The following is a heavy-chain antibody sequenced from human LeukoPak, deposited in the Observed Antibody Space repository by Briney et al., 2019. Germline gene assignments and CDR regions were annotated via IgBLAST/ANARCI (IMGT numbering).Heavy chain of an antibody. CDR1: GFTFSSYS. CDR2: INGDGSNS. CDR3: ARSSGRAVAEFDY. Sequence: PGGSLRLSCAASGFTFSSYSMNWVRQVPGKGLVWVSRINGDGSNSNYADSVKGRFTISRDNAKNTLYLQMNSLRAEDTALYYCARSSGRAVAEFDYWGQGTLVTVSS. J-gene: IGHJ4*02. V-gene: IGHV3-74*01. D-gene: IGHD6-19*01.